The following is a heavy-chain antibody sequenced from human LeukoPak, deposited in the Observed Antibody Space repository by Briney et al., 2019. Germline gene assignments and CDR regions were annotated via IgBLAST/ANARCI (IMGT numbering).Heavy chain of an antibody. CDR2: INHSGST. J-gene: IGHJ4*02. Sequence: SETLSLTCAVYGGSFSGYYWSWLRQPPGKGLEGIGEINHSGSTNYKPSLMSRVTISVDTSKNQFSLMLGSVHAADTAGYYCARHRSGWLHSSFDYWGQGTLVTVSS. V-gene: IGHV4-34*01. D-gene: IGHD5-24*01. CDR3: ARHRSGWLHSSFDY. CDR1: GGSFSGYY.